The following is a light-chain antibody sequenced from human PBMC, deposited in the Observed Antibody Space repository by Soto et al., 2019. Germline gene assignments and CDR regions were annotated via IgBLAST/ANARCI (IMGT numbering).Light chain of an antibody. Sequence: EIVMTQSPATLSVSPGERATLSCRASQDVSFNLAWYQQKPGQAPRLLIYTASIRTTGIPASFSGSGSGTEFTLTISSLQSEDFAVYYCQQYSDWPAGTFGGGTKVEIK. CDR3: QQYSDWPAGT. CDR1: QDVSFN. V-gene: IGKV3-15*01. CDR2: TAS. J-gene: IGKJ4*01.